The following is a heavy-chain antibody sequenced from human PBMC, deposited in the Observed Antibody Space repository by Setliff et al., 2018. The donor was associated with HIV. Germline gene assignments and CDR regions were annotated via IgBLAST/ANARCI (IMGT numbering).Heavy chain of an antibody. J-gene: IGHJ4*02. CDR3: AREGGTIAAATFFFDN. CDR1: GGTFSNYA. CDR2: IIPIFGST. D-gene: IGHD6-25*01. V-gene: IGHV1-69*13. Sequence: AASVKVSCKASGGTFSNYAISWVRQAPGQGLEWMGGIIPIFGSTKYAQKFQGRVTITADESTSTADMELSSLRSEDTAVYYCAREGGTIAAATFFFDNWGQGTLVTVSS.